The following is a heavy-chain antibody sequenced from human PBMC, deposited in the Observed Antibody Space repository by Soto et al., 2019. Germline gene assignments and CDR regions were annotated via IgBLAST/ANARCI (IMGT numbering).Heavy chain of an antibody. CDR1: GYNFAGYW. J-gene: IGHJ4*02. CDR2: IYPSDSDT. V-gene: IGHV5-51*01. Sequence: PGESLKISCKGSGYNFAGYWIAWVRQMPGKGLELMGIIYPSDSDTRYRPSFQGQVTIPADRSISTAYLQWSSLKPSDTAMYYCARQGNGAEGFDYWGQGTLVTVSS. CDR3: ARQGNGAEGFDY. D-gene: IGHD4-17*01.